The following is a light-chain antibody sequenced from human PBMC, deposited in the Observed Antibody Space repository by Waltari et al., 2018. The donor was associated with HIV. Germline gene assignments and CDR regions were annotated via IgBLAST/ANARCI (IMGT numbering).Light chain of an antibody. CDR3: AAWDDSLNGHVV. V-gene: IGLV1-44*01. CDR2: SIN. CDR1: SSNIGRNS. J-gene: IGLJ2*01. Sequence: QSVLTQPPSASGTPGQRVTISCSGSSSNIGRNSVNWSQQVPGTAPKLLIYSINQRPSGVPDRFSGSKSGTSASLAISGLQSEDEADYYCAAWDDSLNGHVVFGGGTKLTVL.